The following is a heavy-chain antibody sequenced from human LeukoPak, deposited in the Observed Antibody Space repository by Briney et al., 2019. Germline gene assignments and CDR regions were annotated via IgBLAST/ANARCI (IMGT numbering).Heavy chain of an antibody. Sequence: GGSLRLSCVASGFTFSTYNMNWVRQAPGKGLEWVSSIVSTSSLMSYSDSVKGRFTISRDNAKNSLYLQMNSPRVEDTALYYCARDGGWYKRGLDQYYCYMGVWGKGTTVIVSS. D-gene: IGHD6-19*01. CDR2: IVSTSSLM. CDR1: GFTFSTYN. CDR3: ARDGGWYKRGLDQYYCYMGV. J-gene: IGHJ6*03. V-gene: IGHV3-21*04.